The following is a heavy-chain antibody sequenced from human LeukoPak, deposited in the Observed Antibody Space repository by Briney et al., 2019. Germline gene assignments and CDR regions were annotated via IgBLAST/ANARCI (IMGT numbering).Heavy chain of an antibody. Sequence: PGGSLRLSCSASAFTFSSYLMTWVRQAPGKGLGLVATIKEDGSDKYYVDSVRGRFTISRDNAENSLYLQMNSLRAEDTALYYCVRDGIRDIPGIITIRYDYWGQGTLVTVSS. CDR3: VRDGIRDIPGIITIRYDY. J-gene: IGHJ4*02. D-gene: IGHD3-10*01. CDR2: IKEDGSDK. V-gene: IGHV3-7*05. CDR1: AFTFSSYL.